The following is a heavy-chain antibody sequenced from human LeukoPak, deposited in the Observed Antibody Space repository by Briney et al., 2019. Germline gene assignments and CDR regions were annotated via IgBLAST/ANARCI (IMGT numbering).Heavy chain of an antibody. Sequence: ASVKVSCKASGYTFTSYGISWVRQAPGQGLEWMGWISAYNGNTNYAQMLQGRVTMTTDTSTSTAYMELRSLRSDDTAVYYCAREDRSFRGAKIGLDYWGQGTLVTVSS. V-gene: IGHV1-18*01. D-gene: IGHD3-16*01. J-gene: IGHJ4*02. CDR3: AREDRSFRGAKIGLDY. CDR1: GYTFTSYG. CDR2: ISAYNGNT.